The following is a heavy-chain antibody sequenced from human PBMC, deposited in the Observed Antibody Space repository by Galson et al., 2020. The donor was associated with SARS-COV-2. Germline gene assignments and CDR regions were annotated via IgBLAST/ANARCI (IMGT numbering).Heavy chain of an antibody. CDR1: GGSVSNSYYF. CDR2: IYYSGST. J-gene: IGHJ4*02. CDR3: ASLPVPTQYTSSGFDY. V-gene: IGHV4-39*01. D-gene: IGHD3-10*01. Sequence: ETSETLSLTCTVSGGSVSNSYYFWGWIRQPPGKGLEWIGSIYYSGSTFYNPSLKSRLSISVDTSNNQFPLRLSSVTAADTAVYYCASLPVPTQYTSSGFDYWGQGSLVTVSS.